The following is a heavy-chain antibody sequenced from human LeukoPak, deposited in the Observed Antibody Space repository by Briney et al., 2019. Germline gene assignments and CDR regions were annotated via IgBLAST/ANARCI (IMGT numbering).Heavy chain of an antibody. Sequence: GGSLRLSCAVSGFPFSIYEMNWVRQAPGKGLEWVSNIGSSGTTIYYADSVKGRFSISRDNAKDSLYLQMNSLRVQDTAVYYCALLAVASDFDYWGQGALVTVSS. J-gene: IGHJ4*02. D-gene: IGHD6-19*01. V-gene: IGHV3-48*03. CDR2: IGSSGTTI. CDR3: ALLAVASDFDY. CDR1: GFPFSIYE.